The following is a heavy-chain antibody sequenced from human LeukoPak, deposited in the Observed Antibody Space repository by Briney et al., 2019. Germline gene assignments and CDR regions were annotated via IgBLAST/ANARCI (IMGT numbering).Heavy chain of an antibody. CDR3: VRAYSRGYSDDFDF. J-gene: IGHJ4*02. CDR2: INLNNGTM. V-gene: IGHV3-11*01. Sequence: GGSLRLSCAASGFTFSDYYMSWFRQAPGAGLEWLSYINLNNGTMYYADSVRGRFAISRGNTKNSLYLQMNSLRGEDTAVYYCVRAYSRGYSDDFDFWGQGTLVTVSS. CDR1: GFTFSDYY. D-gene: IGHD3-22*01.